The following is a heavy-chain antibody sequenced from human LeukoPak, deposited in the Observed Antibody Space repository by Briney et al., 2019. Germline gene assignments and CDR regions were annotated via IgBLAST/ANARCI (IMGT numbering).Heavy chain of an antibody. J-gene: IGHJ3*02. V-gene: IGHV3-48*04. CDR2: ISSSSSTI. CDR3: ANTYYYGSENYYKSDAFDI. D-gene: IGHD3-10*01. CDR1: GFTFSSYS. Sequence: GGSLRLSCAASGFTFSSYSMNWVRQAPGKGLEWVSYISSSSSTIYYADSVKGRFTISRDNAKNSLYLQMNSLRAEDTAVYYCANTYYYGSENYYKSDAFDIWGQGTMVTVSS.